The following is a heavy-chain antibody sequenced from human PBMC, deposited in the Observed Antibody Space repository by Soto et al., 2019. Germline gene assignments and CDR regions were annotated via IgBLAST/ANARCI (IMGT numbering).Heavy chain of an antibody. Sequence: PSETLSLTCTVSGGSISSYYWSWIRQPPGKGLEWIGYIYYSGGTNYNPSLKSRVTISVDTSKNQFSLKLSSVTAADTAVYYCARFTYYYGSGRETNWFDPWGQGTLVTVSS. CDR2: IYYSGGT. V-gene: IGHV4-59*08. CDR1: GGSISSYY. J-gene: IGHJ5*02. D-gene: IGHD3-10*01. CDR3: ARFTYYYGSGRETNWFDP.